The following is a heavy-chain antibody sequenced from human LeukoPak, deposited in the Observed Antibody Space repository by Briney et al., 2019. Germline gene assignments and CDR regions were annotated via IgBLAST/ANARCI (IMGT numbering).Heavy chain of an antibody. V-gene: IGHV3-30*19. CDR2: ISFDGVNT. CDR1: GFTFSSYG. J-gene: IGHJ6*03. D-gene: IGHD2-2*01. Sequence: GGSLRLSCAASGFTFSSYGMHWVRQAPGKGLEWVAVISFDGVNTFYADSVKGRFTISRDNSNNTVYLQMDNLRPEDTAVFYCARGQGYESYYYMDVWGKGTTVSVSS. CDR3: ARGQGYESYYYMDV.